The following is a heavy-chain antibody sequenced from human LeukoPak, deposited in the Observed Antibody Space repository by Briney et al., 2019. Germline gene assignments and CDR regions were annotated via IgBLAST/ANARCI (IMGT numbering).Heavy chain of an antibody. CDR3: ASTRPGYCSGGSCDGYYYGMDV. CDR1: GFTFSSYE. J-gene: IGHJ6*02. V-gene: IGHV3-48*03. CDR2: ISSSGSTI. D-gene: IGHD2-15*01. Sequence: QPGGSLRLSCAASGFTFSSYEMNWVRQAPGKGLEWVSYISSSGSTIYYADSVKGRFTISRDNAKNSLYLQMNSLRAEDTAVYYCASTRPGYCSGGSCDGYYYGMDVWRQGTTVTVSS.